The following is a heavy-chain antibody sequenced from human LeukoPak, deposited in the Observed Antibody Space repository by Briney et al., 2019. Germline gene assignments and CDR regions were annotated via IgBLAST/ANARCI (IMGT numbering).Heavy chain of an antibody. CDR2: INHSGST. Sequence: PSETLSLTCAVYGGSFSGYYWSWIRQPPGKGLEWIGEINHSGSTNYNPSLKSRVTISVDTSEDQFSLKLSSVTAADTAVYYCASGTKSGSWSLRAFDIWGQGTMVTVSS. CDR1: GGSFSGYY. D-gene: IGHD1-14*01. CDR3: ASGTKSGSWSLRAFDI. J-gene: IGHJ3*02. V-gene: IGHV4-34*01.